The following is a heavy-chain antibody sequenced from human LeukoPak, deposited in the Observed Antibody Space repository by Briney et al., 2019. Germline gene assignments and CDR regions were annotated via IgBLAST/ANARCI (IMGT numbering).Heavy chain of an antibody. CDR3: ARPGGSDWFYFDH. CDR2: IQYSGST. D-gene: IGHD6-19*01. V-gene: IGHV4-39*01. J-gene: IGHJ4*02. Sequence: SETLSLTCTVSADSIISSRYYWGWIRQPPGKGLEWIGSIQYSGSTYYNSSRESRVTIAVDTSKNQLSLKLSSVTAADTAVYYCARPGGSDWFYFDHWGQGTLVTVSS. CDR1: ADSIISSRYY.